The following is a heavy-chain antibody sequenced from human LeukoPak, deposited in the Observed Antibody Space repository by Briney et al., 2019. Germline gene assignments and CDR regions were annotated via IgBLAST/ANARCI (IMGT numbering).Heavy chain of an antibody. CDR2: ISSSSTI. V-gene: IGHV3-48*01. CDR1: GFTFSSYR. J-gene: IGHJ4*02. CDR3: AREFQQLPPGPIDY. Sequence: PGGSLRLSCAASGFTFSSYRMNWVRQAPGKGLEWVSYISSSSTIYYADSVKGRFTISRDNAKNSLYLQMNSLRAEDTAVYYCAREFQQLPPGPIDYWGQGTLVTVSS. D-gene: IGHD6-13*01.